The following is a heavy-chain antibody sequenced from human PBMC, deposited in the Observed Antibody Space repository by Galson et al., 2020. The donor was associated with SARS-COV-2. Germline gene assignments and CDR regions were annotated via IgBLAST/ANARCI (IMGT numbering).Heavy chain of an antibody. CDR3: AGTGYQHYFYDSSGFFYGSYVDA. Sequence: SETLSLTCNVSGGSVSSTSFYWGWIRQTPGKGLEWIGNIYHSGNTYYNPSLKSRVTMSVDISRTQFSLNLGSVTAADTAVYYCAGTGYQHYFYDSSGFFYGSYVDAWGQGTLVTVSS. J-gene: IGHJ4*02. CDR1: GGSVSSTSFY. V-gene: IGHV4-39*07. D-gene: IGHD3-22*01. CDR2: IYHSGNT.